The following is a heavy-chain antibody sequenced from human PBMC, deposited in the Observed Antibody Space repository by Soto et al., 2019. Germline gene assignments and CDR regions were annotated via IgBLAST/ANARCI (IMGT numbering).Heavy chain of an antibody. J-gene: IGHJ6*03. Sequence: GGSLRLSCAASGFTFSNAWMSWVRQAPGKGLEWVGRIKSKTDGGTTDYAAPVKGRFTISRDDSKNTLYLQMNSLKTEDTAVYYCTSGYQLLDYYYYYMDVWGKGTTVTVSS. D-gene: IGHD2-2*01. V-gene: IGHV3-15*01. CDR1: GFTFSNAW. CDR2: IKSKTDGGTT. CDR3: TSGYQLLDYYYYYMDV.